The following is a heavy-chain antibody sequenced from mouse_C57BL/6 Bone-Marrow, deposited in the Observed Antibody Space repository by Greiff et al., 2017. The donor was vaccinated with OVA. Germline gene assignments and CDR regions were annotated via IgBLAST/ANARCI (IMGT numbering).Heavy chain of an antibody. D-gene: IGHD2-3*01. CDR1: GYTFTSYG. CDR3: ARFNDLYYFDY. V-gene: IGHV1-81*01. Sequence: VQLKESGAELARPGASVKLSCKASGYTFTSYGISWVKQRTGQGLEWIGEIYPRSGNTYYNEKFKGKATLTADKSSSTAYMELRSLTSEDSAVYFCARFNDLYYFDYWGQGTTLTVSS. J-gene: IGHJ2*01. CDR2: IYPRSGNT.